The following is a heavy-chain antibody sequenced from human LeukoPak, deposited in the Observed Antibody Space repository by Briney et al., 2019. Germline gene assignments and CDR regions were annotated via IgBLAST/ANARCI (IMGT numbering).Heavy chain of an antibody. Sequence: SETLSLTCAVYGGSFSGYYWSWIRQPPGKGLEWIGEINHSGSTNYNTSLKSRVTISVDTSKNQCTLKLSSVTAADTAVYYCARCPGWSGYYHDYWGQGTLVTVSS. CDR1: GGSFSGYY. J-gene: IGHJ4*02. V-gene: IGHV4-34*01. CDR3: ARCPGWSGYYHDY. D-gene: IGHD3-3*01. CDR2: INHSGST.